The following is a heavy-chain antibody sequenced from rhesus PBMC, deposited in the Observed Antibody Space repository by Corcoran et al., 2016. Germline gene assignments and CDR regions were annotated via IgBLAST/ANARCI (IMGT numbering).Heavy chain of an antibody. CDR2: IYGSSTST. J-gene: IGHJ3*01. CDR3: ARDWDAFDF. Sequence: QVQLQESGPGVVKPSETLSLTCAVSVGSISDSYRWSWIRQPPGKGLEWICYIYGSSTSTNYNPSLKSRVTISKDTSKNQFSLKLSSVTAAETAVYYCARDWDAFDFWGQGLRVTVSS. CDR1: VGSISDSYR. V-gene: IGHV4S10*01.